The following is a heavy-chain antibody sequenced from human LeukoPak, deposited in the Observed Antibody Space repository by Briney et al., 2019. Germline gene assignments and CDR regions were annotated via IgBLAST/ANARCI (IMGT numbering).Heavy chain of an antibody. V-gene: IGHV3-23*01. J-gene: IGHJ4*02. CDR1: GFTFSSYA. CDR2: ISGSGGST. Sequence: QPGGSLRLSCAASGFTFSSYAMSWVRQAPGKGLEWVSAISGSGGSTYYADSVKGRFTISRDNSKNTLYLQMNSLRAEDTAVYYCAKDRRSGSYQPSKGGYYFDYWGQGTLVTVSS. D-gene: IGHD1-26*01. CDR3: AKDRRSGSYQPSKGGYYFDY.